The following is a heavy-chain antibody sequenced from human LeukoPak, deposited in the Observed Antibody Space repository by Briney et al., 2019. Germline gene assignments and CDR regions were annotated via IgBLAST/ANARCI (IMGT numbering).Heavy chain of an antibody. CDR1: GFTVSSNY. J-gene: IGHJ4*02. CDR3: ARGKEAVGSGSLDY. V-gene: IGHV3-53*01. D-gene: IGHD1-26*01. Sequence: GGSLRLSCAASGFTVSSNYMSWVRQAPGKGLERVSVIYSGGSTYYADSVKGRFTISRDNSKNTLYLQMNSLRAEDTAVYYCARGKEAVGSGSLDYWGQGTLVTVSS. CDR2: IYSGGST.